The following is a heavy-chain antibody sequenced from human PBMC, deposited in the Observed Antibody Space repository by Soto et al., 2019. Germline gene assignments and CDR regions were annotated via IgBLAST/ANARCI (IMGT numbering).Heavy chain of an antibody. D-gene: IGHD2-8*02. CDR3: ARDSTGGLIGDPDWWEGAAGLDY. Sequence: QVQLVESGGGLVKPGGSLRLSCAASGFTFSDYYMSWIRQAPGKGLEWVSYISSSGSTIYYADSVKGRFTISRDNAKNSLNLQMNSLRAEDTAVYYCARDSTGGLIGDPDWWEGAAGLDYWGQGTLVTVSS. CDR2: ISSSGSTI. V-gene: IGHV3-11*01. CDR1: GFTFSDYY. J-gene: IGHJ4*02.